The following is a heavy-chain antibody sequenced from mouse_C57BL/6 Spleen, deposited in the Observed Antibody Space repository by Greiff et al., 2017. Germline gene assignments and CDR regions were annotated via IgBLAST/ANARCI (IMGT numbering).Heavy chain of an antibody. V-gene: IGHV1-54*01. D-gene: IGHD4-1*01. CDR3: ARGTGRGNYFDY. Sequence: ESGAELVRPGTSVKVSCKASGYAFTNYLIEWVKQRPGQGLEWIGVINPGSGGTNYNEKFKGKATLTAAKSSSTAYMQLSSLTSEDSAVYFCARGTGRGNYFDYWGQGTTLTVSS. J-gene: IGHJ2*01. CDR1: GYAFTNYL. CDR2: INPGSGGT.